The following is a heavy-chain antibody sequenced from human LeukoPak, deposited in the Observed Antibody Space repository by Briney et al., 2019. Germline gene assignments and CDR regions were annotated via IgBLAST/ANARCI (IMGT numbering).Heavy chain of an antibody. J-gene: IGHJ4*02. CDR3: ARDMSYSSSWYAY. CDR1: VFTFSSYA. CDR2: ISYDGSNK. Sequence: GGSLRLSCAASVFTFSSYAMHLVRQAPGKGLEWVAVISYDGSNKYYADSVKGRFTVSRDNSKNTLYLQMNSLRAEDTAVYYCARDMSYSSSWYAYWGQGTLVTVSS. D-gene: IGHD6-13*01. V-gene: IGHV3-30-3*01.